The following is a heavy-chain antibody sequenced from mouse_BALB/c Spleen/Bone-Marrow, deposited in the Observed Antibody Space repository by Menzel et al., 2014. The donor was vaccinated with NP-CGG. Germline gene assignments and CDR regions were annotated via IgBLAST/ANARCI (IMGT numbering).Heavy chain of an antibody. CDR2: IDPSDSYT. Sequence: QVQLQQPGADLVKPGASVKLSCKASGYTFTSYWMHWVKQRPGQGLEWIGEIDPSDSYTNYNQKFKGKATLTVGKSSSTAYMQLSGLTSEDSAVYYCARGLYGDSVYWGQGTTLTVSS. CDR3: ARGLYGDSVY. D-gene: IGHD2-13*01. J-gene: IGHJ2*01. CDR1: GYTFTSYW. V-gene: IGHV1-69*02.